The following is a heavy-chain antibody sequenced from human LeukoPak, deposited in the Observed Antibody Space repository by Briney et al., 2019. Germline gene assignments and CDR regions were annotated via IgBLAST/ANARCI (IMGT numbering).Heavy chain of an antibody. Sequence: TGGSLRLSCAASGFTVSSNYMSWVRQAPGKGLEWVSVIYSGGSTYYADSVKGRFTISRDNSKNTLYLQMDSLRAEDTAVYYCARAGVTTAFDIWGQGTMVTVSS. J-gene: IGHJ3*02. CDR2: IYSGGST. V-gene: IGHV3-66*01. CDR1: GFTVSSNY. D-gene: IGHD4-17*01. CDR3: ARAGVTTAFDI.